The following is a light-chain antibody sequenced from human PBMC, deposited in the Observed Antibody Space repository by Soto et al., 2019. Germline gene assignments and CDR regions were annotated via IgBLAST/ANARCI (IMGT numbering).Light chain of an antibody. CDR2: GAS. CDR3: QQAYSFPIT. J-gene: IGKJ5*01. V-gene: IGKV1D-12*01. Sequence: DIQVTQSPSSVSASVGDRVTITCRASQDIAGYLDWYQHKPGRTPELLIHGASRLQSGVPARFSGSGSGTDFTLSINSRQHEDFATYYCQQAYSFPITFGQGTRLDI. CDR1: QDIAGY.